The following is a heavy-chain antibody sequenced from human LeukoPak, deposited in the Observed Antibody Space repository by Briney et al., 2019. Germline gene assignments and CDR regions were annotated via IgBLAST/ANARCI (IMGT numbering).Heavy chain of an antibody. Sequence: PGGSLRLSCATSGFTFSNYAMSWVRQAPGKGLEWVSYISSSGSTIYYADSVKGRFTISRDNAKNSLYLQMNSLRAEDTAVYYCAELGITMIGGVWGKGTTVTISS. CDR1: GFTFSNYA. CDR2: ISSSGSTI. CDR3: AELGITMIGGV. J-gene: IGHJ6*04. V-gene: IGHV3-48*03. D-gene: IGHD3-10*02.